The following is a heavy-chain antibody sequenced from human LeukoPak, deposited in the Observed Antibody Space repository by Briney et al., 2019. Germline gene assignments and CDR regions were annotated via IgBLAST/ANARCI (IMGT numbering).Heavy chain of an antibody. CDR3: ARYWSSWSADF. J-gene: IGHJ4*02. D-gene: IGHD6-13*01. CDR1: GFTFSSYT. CDR2: INSRGSTI. Sequence: GGSLRLSCAASGFTFSSYTMNWLRQAPGKGLECVSYINSRGSTISYADSVKGRFTISRDNAKNSLYLQMNSLRAEDTAVYYCARYWSSWSADFWGQGTLVTVSS. V-gene: IGHV3-48*01.